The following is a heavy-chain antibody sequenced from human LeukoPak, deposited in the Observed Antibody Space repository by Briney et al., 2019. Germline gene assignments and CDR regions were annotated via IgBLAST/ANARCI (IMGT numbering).Heavy chain of an antibody. Sequence: GGSLRLSCAASGFTFSSYSMNRVRQAPGKGLEWVSYISSSSSTIYYADSVKGRFTVSRDNAKNSLYLQMNSLRAEDTAVYYCARLDGGNSGYYYYYYMDVWGKGTTVTVSS. D-gene: IGHD4-23*01. V-gene: IGHV3-48*01. CDR1: GFTFSSYS. CDR3: ARLDGGNSGYYYYYYMDV. J-gene: IGHJ6*03. CDR2: ISSSSSTI.